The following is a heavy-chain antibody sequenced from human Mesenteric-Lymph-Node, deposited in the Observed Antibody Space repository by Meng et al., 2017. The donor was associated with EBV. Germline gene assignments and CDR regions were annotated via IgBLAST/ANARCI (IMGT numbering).Heavy chain of an antibody. Sequence: QTHLLHAGAEVKKPGATVNVSCKTCRTTLTSYYIHWIRQAPGQGLEWMGHISPGGGSTYYAGKFQGRISMTADTTTNTVYMELRSLRSEDTAVYYCARDWDYDSSGGWFDPLGQGTLVTVSS. CDR2: ISPGGGST. CDR1: RTTLTSYY. J-gene: IGHJ5*02. V-gene: IGHV1-46*01. D-gene: IGHD3-22*01. CDR3: ARDWDYDSSGGWFDP.